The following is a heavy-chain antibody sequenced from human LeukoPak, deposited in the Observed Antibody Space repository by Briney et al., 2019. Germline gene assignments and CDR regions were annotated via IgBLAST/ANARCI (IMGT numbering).Heavy chain of an antibody. CDR1: GGTFSSYA. D-gene: IGHD1-14*01. CDR2: IIPIFGTA. CDR3: ARELPDDY. J-gene: IGHJ4*02. V-gene: IGHV1-69*05. Sequence: SVKVSCKASGGTFSSYAISWVRQAPGQGLEWMGGIIPIFGTASYAQKFQGRVTMTRDTSISTAYMELSRLRSDDTAVYYCARELPDDYWGQGTLVTVSS.